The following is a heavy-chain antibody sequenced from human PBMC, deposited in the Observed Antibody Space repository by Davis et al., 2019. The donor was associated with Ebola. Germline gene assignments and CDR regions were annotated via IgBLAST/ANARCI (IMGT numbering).Heavy chain of an antibody. V-gene: IGHV3-30*04. D-gene: IGHD6-13*01. CDR1: GFTFSSYA. Sequence: PGGSLRLSCAASGFTFSSYAMHCVRQAPGKGLEWVAVISYDGSNKYYADSVKGRFTISRDNSKNTLYLQMNSLRAEDTAVYYCAKGTYSSYWGQGTLVTVSS. J-gene: IGHJ4*02. CDR3: AKGTYSSY. CDR2: ISYDGSNK.